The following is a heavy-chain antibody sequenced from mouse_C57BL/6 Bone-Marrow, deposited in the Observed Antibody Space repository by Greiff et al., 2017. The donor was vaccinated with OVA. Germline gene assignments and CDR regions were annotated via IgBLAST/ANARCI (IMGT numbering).Heavy chain of an antibody. Sequence: EVQLQQSGAELVKPGASVKLSCTASGFNFKDYYMHWVKQRTEQGLEWIGRIDPEDGETKYAPKFKGKATITADTSSNTAYLQLRSLTSDDTAVYYFTRDGCYVDYWGQGTTLTVSS. CDR3: TRDGCYVDY. V-gene: IGHV14-2*01. J-gene: IGHJ2*01. CDR1: GFNFKDYY. CDR2: IDPEDGET. D-gene: IGHD2-3*01.